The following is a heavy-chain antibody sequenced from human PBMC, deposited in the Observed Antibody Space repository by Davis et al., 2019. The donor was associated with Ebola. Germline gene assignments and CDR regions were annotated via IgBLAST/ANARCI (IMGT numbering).Heavy chain of an antibody. D-gene: IGHD4-17*01. V-gene: IGHV4-61*01. CDR2: LYYSGNP. CDR1: GGSVSSGSYY. CDR3: ARDGDYGDYPHYYTAMDV. J-gene: IGHJ6*04. Sequence: GSLRLSCTVPGGSVSSGSYYWSWIRQPPGKGLEWIGYLYYSGNPNYNPSLKSRVTISIDTSKNQFSLNLSSVTAADTAVYYCARDGDYGDYPHYYTAMDVWGKGTTVTVSS.